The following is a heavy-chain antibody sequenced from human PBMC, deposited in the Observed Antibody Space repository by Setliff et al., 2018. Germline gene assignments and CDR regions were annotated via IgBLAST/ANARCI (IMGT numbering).Heavy chain of an antibody. CDR1: GFTFSTHA. CDR2: IWFDGSNT. D-gene: IGHD2-21*02. J-gene: IGHJ4*02. CDR3: VRGLHYLPVGDS. Sequence: GGSLRLSCGASGFTFSTHAMHWVRQAPGKGLEWVAMIWFDGSNTHYPGSVKGRFTVSRDNSKNMVYLQMNSLRVDDTAVYYCVRGLHYLPVGDSWGQGTLVTVSS. V-gene: IGHV3-33*01.